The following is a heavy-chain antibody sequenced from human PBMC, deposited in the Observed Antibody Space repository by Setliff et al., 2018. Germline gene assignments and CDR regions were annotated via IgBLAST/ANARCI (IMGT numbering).Heavy chain of an antibody. CDR2: ISSRGDFI. CDR3: ARDQGSYGYRAFDF. J-gene: IGHJ4*02. Sequence: QPGGSLRLSCEASGFSFSTYSMNWVRQAPGKGLEWVSHISSRGDFIYYAQSVKGRFTVSRDNAKNSLYLQMNSLRAEDTAVYYCARDQGSYGYRAFDFWGQGTLVTVSS. CDR1: GFSFSTYS. V-gene: IGHV3-48*03. D-gene: IGHD5-18*01.